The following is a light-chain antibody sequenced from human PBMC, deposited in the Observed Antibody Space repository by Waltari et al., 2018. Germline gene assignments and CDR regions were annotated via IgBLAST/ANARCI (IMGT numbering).Light chain of an antibody. V-gene: IGKV2-28*01. CDR1: QSLLHSNGYNY. J-gene: IGKJ1*01. Sequence: DIVMTQSPLSLPVTPGEPASFSCRSSQSLLHSNGYNYVEWYLQKPGQAPQLLIYVGSIRASEVPDRFRCSGSGTDFTLKIRRVEAEDVGVLFCMQSLQTPRTFGQGTKVEIK. CDR3: MQSLQTPRT. CDR2: VGS.